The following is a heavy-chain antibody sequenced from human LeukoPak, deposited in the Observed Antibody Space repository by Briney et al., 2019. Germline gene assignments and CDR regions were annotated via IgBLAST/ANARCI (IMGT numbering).Heavy chain of an antibody. J-gene: IGHJ5*02. V-gene: IGHV1-24*01. CDR1: GYTLTELS. CDR3: ATDRGYCSGGSCSNWFDP. Sequence: ASVKVSCKVSGYTLTELSMHWVRQAPGKGLEWMGGFDPEDGETIYAQKFQGRVTMTEDTSTDTAYMELGSLRSEDTAVYYCATDRGYCSGGSCSNWFDPWGQGTLVTVSS. D-gene: IGHD2-15*01. CDR2: FDPEDGET.